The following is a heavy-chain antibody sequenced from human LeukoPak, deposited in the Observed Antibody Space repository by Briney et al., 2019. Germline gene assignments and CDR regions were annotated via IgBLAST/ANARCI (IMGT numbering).Heavy chain of an antibody. D-gene: IGHD1-14*01. J-gene: IGHJ5*02. CDR1: GFTFSSYV. CDR2: ISYDGSNE. Sequence: GGSLRLSCAASGFTFSSYVMHWVRRPPGKGLEWVAVISYDGSNEHYVDSVKGRFTISRDNSKNTLYVQMNSLRAEDTAVYYCARSGDTNRNWFDPWGQGTLVTVSS. CDR3: ARSGDTNRNWFDP. V-gene: IGHV3-30-3*01.